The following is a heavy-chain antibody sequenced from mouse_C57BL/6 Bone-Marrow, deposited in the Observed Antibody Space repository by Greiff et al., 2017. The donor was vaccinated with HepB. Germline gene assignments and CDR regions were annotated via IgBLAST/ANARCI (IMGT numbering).Heavy chain of an antibody. CDR2: IYWDDDK. J-gene: IGHJ1*03. V-gene: IGHV8-12*01. CDR1: GFSLSTSGMG. CDR3: ARRGITTLVATRWYFDV. Sequence: QVTLKECGPGILQSSQTLSLTCSFSGFSLSTSGMGVSWIRQPSGKGLEWLAHIYWDDDKRYNPSLKSRLTISKDTSRNQVFLKITSVDTADTATYYCARRGITTLVATRWYFDVWGTGTTVTVSS. D-gene: IGHD1-1*01.